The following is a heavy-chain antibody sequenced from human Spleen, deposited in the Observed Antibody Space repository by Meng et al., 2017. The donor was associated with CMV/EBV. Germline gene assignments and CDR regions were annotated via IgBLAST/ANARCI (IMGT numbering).Heavy chain of an antibody. CDR3: ARPYYYDSNGYYSIHVFDI. J-gene: IGHJ3*02. CDR1: GYTFTGHY. CDR2: ISPNSGAT. D-gene: IGHD3-22*01. Sequence: VSVKVSCKASGYTFTGHYMHWVRQAPGQGLEWMGWISPNSGATHFTQQFQGRVTMTRDTSISTAYMELTSLRSDDTAVYYCARPYYYDSNGYYSIHVFDIWGQGTMVTVSS. V-gene: IGHV1-2*02.